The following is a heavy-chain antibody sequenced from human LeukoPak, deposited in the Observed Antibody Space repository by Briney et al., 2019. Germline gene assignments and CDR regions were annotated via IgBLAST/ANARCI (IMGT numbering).Heavy chain of an antibody. J-gene: IGHJ3*02. CDR1: GYTFTGYY. CDR2: INPNSGGT. D-gene: IGHD3-3*01. V-gene: IGHV1-2*02. CDR3: ARDRYYDHKTYAFDI. Sequence: ASVKVSCKASGYTFTGYYMHWVRQAPGQGLEWMGWINPNSGGTNYAQKFQGRVTMTRDTSISTAYMELSRLRSDDTAVYYCARDRYYDHKTYAFDIWGQGTMVTVSS.